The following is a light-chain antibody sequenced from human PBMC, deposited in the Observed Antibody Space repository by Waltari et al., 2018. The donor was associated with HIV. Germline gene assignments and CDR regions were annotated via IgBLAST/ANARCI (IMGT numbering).Light chain of an antibody. Sequence: SYVLTQPPSLSVAPGQTARITCEGKNLQSKAVHLSQQKPGQAPLLVVYDDRDRPSGIPDRFSGGNSGNTATLTISRVEVGDEADYYCQVWDSSSVHYVFGGGTRVTVL. J-gene: IGLJ1*01. CDR3: QVWDSSSVHYV. CDR1: NLQSKA. CDR2: DDR. V-gene: IGLV3-21*02.